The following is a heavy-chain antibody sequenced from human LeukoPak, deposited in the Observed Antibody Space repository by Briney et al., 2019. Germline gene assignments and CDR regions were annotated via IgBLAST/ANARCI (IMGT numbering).Heavy chain of an antibody. CDR1: GGSISSYY. J-gene: IGHJ4*02. Sequence: PSETLSLTCSVSGGSISSYYWSWIRQPPGKGLEWIGYIYYSGSTNYNPSLKSRVTISVDTSKNQFSLKLSSVTAADTAVYYCARVGGVEIDYWGQGTLVTVSS. CDR3: ARVGGVEIDY. D-gene: IGHD3-16*01. CDR2: IYYSGST. V-gene: IGHV4-59*01.